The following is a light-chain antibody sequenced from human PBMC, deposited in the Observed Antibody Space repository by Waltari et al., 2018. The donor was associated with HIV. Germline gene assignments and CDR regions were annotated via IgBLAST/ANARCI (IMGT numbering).Light chain of an antibody. Sequence: SYVLTQSPSVSVAPGKTARITCGGDDIGSNRLTWYQQKQGQDPVLVIYYDRDRPSGIPERFSGSNSGNTATLTISRVEAGDEADYYCQVWDSSSDVGVFGAGTKVAVL. CDR3: QVWDSSSDVGV. V-gene: IGLV3-21*04. CDR2: YDR. CDR1: DIGSNR. J-gene: IGLJ1*01.